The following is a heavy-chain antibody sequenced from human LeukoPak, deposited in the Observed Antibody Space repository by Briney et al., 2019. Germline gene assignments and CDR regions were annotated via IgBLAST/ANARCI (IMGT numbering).Heavy chain of an antibody. Sequence: GASVKVSCKASGYTFTSYGISWVRQAPGQGLEWMGWISAYNGNTNYAQKLQGRVTMTTDTSTSTAYMELRSLRSDDRAVYYCARARGYYYDSRGAFDIWGQGTMVTVSS. V-gene: IGHV1-18*01. D-gene: IGHD3-22*01. CDR3: ARARGYYYDSRGAFDI. CDR2: ISAYNGNT. CDR1: GYTFTSYG. J-gene: IGHJ3*02.